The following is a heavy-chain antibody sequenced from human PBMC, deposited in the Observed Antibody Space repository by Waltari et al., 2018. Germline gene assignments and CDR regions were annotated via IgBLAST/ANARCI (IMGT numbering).Heavy chain of an antibody. CDR3: TKMRRNLPRDIIDN. CDR1: GFFFSRLH. V-gene: IGHV3-23*01. CDR2: TSASSGST. Sequence: EVQLLESGGGLVQRGGALRLPFAVPGFFFSRLHLSWVGHTPGKGLEWVAGTSASSGSTYYADSVQGRFTISRDNSKKRVFLQMNSLRAEDTATYYCTKMRRNLPRDIIDNWGQGTQVIIAS. J-gene: IGHJ4*02.